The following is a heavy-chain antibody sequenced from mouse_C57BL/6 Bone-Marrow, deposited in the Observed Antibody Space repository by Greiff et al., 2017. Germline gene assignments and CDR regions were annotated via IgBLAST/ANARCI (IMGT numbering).Heavy chain of an antibody. CDR1: GFSFTTYA. CDR3: VSPPWFAD. Sequence: EVQGVESGGGLVQPKGSLKLSCAASGFSFTTYAMNWVRQAPGKGLEWVARIRSKSNNYATYYADSVKDRFTISRDDSESMLYLQMNNLKTEDTAVYYCVSPPWFADWGQGTLVTVSA. J-gene: IGHJ3*01. V-gene: IGHV10-1*01. CDR2: IRSKSNNYAT.